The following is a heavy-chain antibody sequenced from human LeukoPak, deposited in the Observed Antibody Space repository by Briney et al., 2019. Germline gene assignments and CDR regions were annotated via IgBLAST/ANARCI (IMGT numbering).Heavy chain of an antibody. V-gene: IGHV1-69*13. Sequence: ASLKVSCKASGGTFSSYAISWVRQAPGQGLEWMGGIIPIFGTANYAQKFQGRVTITADESTSTAYMELSSLRSEDTAVYYCARRPAPRYYYDSSGSGAFDIWGQGTMVTVSS. CDR3: ARRPAPRYYYDSSGSGAFDI. D-gene: IGHD3-22*01. CDR1: GGTFSSYA. J-gene: IGHJ3*02. CDR2: IIPIFGTA.